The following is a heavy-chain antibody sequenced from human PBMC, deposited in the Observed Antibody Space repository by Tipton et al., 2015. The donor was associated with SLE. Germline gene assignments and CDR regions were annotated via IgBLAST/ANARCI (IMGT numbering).Heavy chain of an antibody. CDR2: IYYSGST. CDR1: GGSITTRSYY. Sequence: TLSLTCIVSGGSITTRSYYWGWIRQPPGKGLEWIGSIYYSGSTYYNPSLKSRVTISVDKSKNQFSLKLSSVTVADTAVYYCAKDYNHDNADYNWGQGTLVIVSS. J-gene: IGHJ4*02. CDR3: AKDYNHDNADYN. V-gene: IGHV4-39*07. D-gene: IGHD4-17*01.